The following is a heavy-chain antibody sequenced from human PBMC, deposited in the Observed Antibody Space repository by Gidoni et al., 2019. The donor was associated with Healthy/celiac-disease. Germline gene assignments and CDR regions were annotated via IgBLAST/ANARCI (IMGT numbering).Heavy chain of an antibody. Sequence: EVQLVASGGGLVKPGGSLRLSCAASGFTSSNGWTSWVRQAPGKGLEWAGRIKSKTDGGTTDYAAPVKGRFTISRDDSKNTLYLQMNSLKTEDTAVYYCTTDQGWDFWSGPTIDYWGQGTLVTVSS. D-gene: IGHD3-3*01. V-gene: IGHV3-15*01. CDR1: GFTSSNGW. CDR2: IKSKTDGGTT. J-gene: IGHJ4*02. CDR3: TTDQGWDFWSGPTIDY.